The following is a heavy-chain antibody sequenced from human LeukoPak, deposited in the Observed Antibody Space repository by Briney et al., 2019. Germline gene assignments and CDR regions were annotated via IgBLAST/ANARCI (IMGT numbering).Heavy chain of an antibody. Sequence: GASVKVSCKASGYTFTGYYIHWVRQAPGQGLEWMGWINPNSGGSYSTQKFQGRVTMTRDTSITTAYMELSRLTSDDTAVYYCGRDFRDSLDYWGQGTLVTVSS. CDR1: GYTFTGYY. J-gene: IGHJ4*02. CDR3: GRDFRDSLDY. V-gene: IGHV1-2*02. CDR2: INPNSGGS.